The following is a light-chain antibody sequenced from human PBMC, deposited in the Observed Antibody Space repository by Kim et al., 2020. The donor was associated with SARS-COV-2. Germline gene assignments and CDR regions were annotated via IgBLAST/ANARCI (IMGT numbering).Light chain of an antibody. CDR3: QQHTKWSWT. CDR1: QSVSSY. J-gene: IGKJ1*01. Sequence: LSPVERATLSCRASQSVSSYLAWYQQKPGQAPRLLIHDASKRATGIPARFSGSGSGTDFTLTISSLEPEDLAVYYCQQHTKWSWTFGQGTKVDIK. V-gene: IGKV3-11*01. CDR2: DAS.